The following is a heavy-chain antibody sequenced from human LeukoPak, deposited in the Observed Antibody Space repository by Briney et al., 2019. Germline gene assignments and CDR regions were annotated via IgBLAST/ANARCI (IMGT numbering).Heavy chain of an antibody. J-gene: IGHJ3*02. V-gene: IGHV3-21*01. CDR3: AKCRDGYNLDAFDI. CDR2: ISSSSSYI. D-gene: IGHD5-24*01. Sequence: GGSLRLSCAASGFTFSSYSMNWVRQAPGKGLEWVSSISSSSSYIYYADSVKGRFTISRDNAKNSLYLQMNSLRAEDTAVYYCAKCRDGYNLDAFDIWGQGTLVTVPS. CDR1: GFTFSSYS.